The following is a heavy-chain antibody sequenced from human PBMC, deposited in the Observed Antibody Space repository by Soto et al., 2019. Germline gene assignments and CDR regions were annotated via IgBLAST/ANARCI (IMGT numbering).Heavy chain of an antibody. V-gene: IGHV1-46*03. J-gene: IGHJ4*02. CDR1: GYTFTSYY. Sequence: GASVKVSCKASGYTFTSYYMHWVRQAPGQGLEWMGIINPSGGSTSYAQKFQGRVTMTRDTSTSTVYMELSSLRSEDTAVYYCARECPGGIAVAGLPGYWGQGTLVTVSS. CDR3: ARECPGGIAVAGLPGY. CDR2: INPSGGST. D-gene: IGHD6-19*01.